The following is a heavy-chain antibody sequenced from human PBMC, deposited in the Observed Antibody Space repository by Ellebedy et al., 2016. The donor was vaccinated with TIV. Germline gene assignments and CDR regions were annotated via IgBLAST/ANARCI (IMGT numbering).Heavy chain of an antibody. V-gene: IGHV4-34*01. CDR3: ARDPGGSYGDYAYWYFDL. J-gene: IGHJ2*01. CDR2: INHSGST. D-gene: IGHD4-17*01. Sequence: SETLSLXXAVYGGSFSGYYWSWIRQPPGKGLEWIGEINHSGSTNYNPSLKSRVTISVDTSKNQFSLKLSSVTAADTAVYYCARDPGGSYGDYAYWYFDLWGRGTLVTVSS. CDR1: GGSFSGYY.